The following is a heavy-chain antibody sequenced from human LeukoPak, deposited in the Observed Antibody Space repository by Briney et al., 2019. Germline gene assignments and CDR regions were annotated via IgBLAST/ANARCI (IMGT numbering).Heavy chain of an antibody. CDR3: ARGRGVLLWFGESPPGDGMDV. J-gene: IGHJ6*02. D-gene: IGHD3-10*01. CDR1: GYTFTSYD. CDR2: ISAYNGNT. V-gene: IGHV1-18*01. Sequence: ASVKVSCKASGYTFTSYDISWVRQAPGQGLEWMGWISAYNGNTNYAQKLQGRVTMTTDTSTSTAYMELRSLRSDDTAVYYCARGRGVLLWFGESPPGDGMDVWGQGTTVTVSS.